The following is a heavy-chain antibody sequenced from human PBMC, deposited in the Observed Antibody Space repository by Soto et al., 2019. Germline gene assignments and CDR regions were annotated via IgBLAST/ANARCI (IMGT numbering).Heavy chain of an antibody. V-gene: IGHV1-18*01. Sequence: VASVKLYCKDSVYTCTRYGISWLRQAPGQAIEWMGCISAYNGNTNSAQKLQCRVTMTRDTSLSTAYMELSRLRSDDTAVYYCASFCAAARPVVTLFDYSSQVALLPVSS. CDR1: VYTCTRYG. CDR3: ASFCAAARPVVTLFDY. CDR2: ISAYNGNT. J-gene: IGHJ4*02. D-gene: IGHD6-13*01.